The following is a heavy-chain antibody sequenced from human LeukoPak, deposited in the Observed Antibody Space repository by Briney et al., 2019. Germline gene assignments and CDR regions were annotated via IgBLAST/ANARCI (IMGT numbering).Heavy chain of an antibody. D-gene: IGHD2-2*01. CDR3: AKVQLPYYYYYMDV. J-gene: IGHJ6*03. CDR1: EFTFITYA. CDR2: ISGSGGST. Sequence: GGSLRLSCAASEFTFITYAMSWVRQAPGKGLEWVSAISGSGGSTYYADSVKGRFTISRDNSKNTLYLQMNSLRAEDTAVYYCAKVQLPYYYYYMDVWGKGTTVTVSS. V-gene: IGHV3-23*01.